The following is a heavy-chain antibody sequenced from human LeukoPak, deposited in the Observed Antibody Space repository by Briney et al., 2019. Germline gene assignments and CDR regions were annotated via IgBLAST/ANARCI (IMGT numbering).Heavy chain of an antibody. CDR1: GFTFSSYA. V-gene: IGHV3-23*01. CDR2: ISYTGGST. J-gene: IGHJ5*02. Sequence: GGSLRLSCAASGFTFSSYAMNWVRQAPGKGLEWVSVISYTGGSTYYADSVKGWFTISRDNSKNTLYLEMNSLRAEDTAVYYCGKGTVAGTWGNNWFDPWGQGTLVTVSS. CDR3: GKGTVAGTWGNNWFDP. D-gene: IGHD3-16*01.